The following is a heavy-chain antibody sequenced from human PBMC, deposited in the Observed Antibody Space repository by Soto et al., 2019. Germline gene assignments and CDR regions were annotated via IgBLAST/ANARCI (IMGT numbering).Heavy chain of an antibody. Sequence: SETLSLTCTVSSGSINSFYWAWMRQPAGKGLEWIGRIHSSGTTNYNPSLSRRVTMSVDPSKNQFSLRLTSVTAADTAVYYCARDRIIGTSYSDYWGQGILVTVSS. D-gene: IGHD1-7*01. J-gene: IGHJ4*02. CDR3: ARDRIIGTSYSDY. CDR1: SGSINSFY. V-gene: IGHV4-4*07. CDR2: IHSSGTT.